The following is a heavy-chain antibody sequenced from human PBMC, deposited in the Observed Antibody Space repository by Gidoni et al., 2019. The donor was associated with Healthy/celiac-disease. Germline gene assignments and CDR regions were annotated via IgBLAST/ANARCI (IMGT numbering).Heavy chain of an antibody. Sequence: EVQLLESGGGLVQPGGSLKPSCAASGIHFSSYAMSWVRQAPGKGLEWVSSIIGMGGSTDYADSVKGRFTISRDNSKNTLYLQMNSLRAEDTAVYYCAKAHSSAYLAYFDYWGQGALVTVSS. V-gene: IGHV3-23*01. D-gene: IGHD3-22*01. CDR2: IIGMGGST. J-gene: IGHJ4*02. CDR1: GIHFSSYA. CDR3: AKAHSSAYLAYFDY.